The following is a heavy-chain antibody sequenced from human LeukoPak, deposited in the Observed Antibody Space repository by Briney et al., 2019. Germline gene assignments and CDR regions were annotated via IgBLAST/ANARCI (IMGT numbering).Heavy chain of an antibody. CDR2: ISGSGSST. Sequence: GGSLRVSCAASEFTFISYGMSWVRQAPGKGLEWVSGISGSGSSTYYADSVKGRFTISRDNSKNTLYLQMNSLRAEDTALYYCAKGGQYSGYDIHSWGQGALVTVSS. D-gene: IGHD5-12*01. CDR1: EFTFISYG. V-gene: IGHV3-23*01. J-gene: IGHJ4*02. CDR3: AKGGQYSGYDIHS.